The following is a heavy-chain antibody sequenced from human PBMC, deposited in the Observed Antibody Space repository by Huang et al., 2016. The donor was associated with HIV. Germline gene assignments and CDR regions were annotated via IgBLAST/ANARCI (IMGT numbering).Heavy chain of an antibody. CDR2: SSYDGRRD. CDR1: GFIFSNFG. Sequence: QVQLVESGGGVVQPGTSLRLSCAASGFIFSNFGMHWVRQAPGKGLEWVAVSSYDGRRDRYSDSVKGRFTISRDNDKNTLSLEMNRLRHDDTAVYYCAKESRWFSDFDQWGQGTLVTVSS. J-gene: IGHJ5*02. V-gene: IGHV3-30*18. D-gene: IGHD2-15*01. CDR3: AKESRWFSDFDQ.